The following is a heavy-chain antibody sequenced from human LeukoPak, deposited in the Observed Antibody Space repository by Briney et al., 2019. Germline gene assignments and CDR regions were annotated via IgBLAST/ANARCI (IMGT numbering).Heavy chain of an antibody. CDR2: ISSSSNTI. V-gene: IGHV3-48*04. CDR3: AREPRINLRSSGLHAFDI. CDR1: GSTFSSYT. Sequence: GGSLRLSCAASGSTFSSYTMNWVRQAPGKGLEWVSYISSSSNTIYNADSVRGRFTISRDNAKNSLYLQMNSLRAEDTAVYYCAREPRINLRSSGLHAFDIWGQGTMVTVSS. J-gene: IGHJ3*02. D-gene: IGHD6-19*01.